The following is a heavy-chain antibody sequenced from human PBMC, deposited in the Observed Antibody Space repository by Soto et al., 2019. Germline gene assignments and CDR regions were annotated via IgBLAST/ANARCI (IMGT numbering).Heavy chain of an antibody. CDR3: ASLSSTVTPSRWYFDL. D-gene: IGHD4-17*01. V-gene: IGHV1-69*12. J-gene: IGHJ2*01. CDR2: IIPIFGTA. CDR1: GGTFSSYA. Sequence: QVQLVQSGAEVKKPGSSVKVSCKASGGTFSSYAISWVRQAPGQGLEWMGGIIPIFGTANYAQKFQGRVTIPADEATSTAYMGLSSLRSEDTAVYYCASLSSTVTPSRWYFDLWGRGTLVTVSS.